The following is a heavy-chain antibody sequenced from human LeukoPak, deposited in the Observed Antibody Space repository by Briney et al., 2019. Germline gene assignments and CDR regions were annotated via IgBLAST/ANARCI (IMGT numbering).Heavy chain of an antibody. Sequence: GGSLRLSCSASGFTFSRYAMHWVRQAPGKGLEYVSGINDNGGRTHYGDSVKGRFSISRDNSKNTLHLQMSTLRAEDTALYYCVKDVGGSYAFDYWGQGILVTVTS. D-gene: IGHD1-26*01. V-gene: IGHV3-64D*09. CDR3: VKDVGGSYAFDY. CDR1: GFTFSRYA. J-gene: IGHJ4*02. CDR2: INDNGGRT.